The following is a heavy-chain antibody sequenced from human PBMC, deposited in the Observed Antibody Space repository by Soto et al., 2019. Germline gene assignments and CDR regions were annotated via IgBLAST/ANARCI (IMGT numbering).Heavy chain of an antibody. V-gene: IGHV1-69*13. Sequence: ASVKVSCKASGGTFSSYAISWVRQAPGQGLEWMGGIIPIFGTANYAQKFQGRVTITADESTSTAYMELSSLRSEDTAVYYCARAVVTAKDYYYGMDVWGQGTTVTVSS. D-gene: IGHD2-21*02. J-gene: IGHJ6*02. CDR2: IIPIFGTA. CDR1: GGTFSSYA. CDR3: ARAVVTAKDYYYGMDV.